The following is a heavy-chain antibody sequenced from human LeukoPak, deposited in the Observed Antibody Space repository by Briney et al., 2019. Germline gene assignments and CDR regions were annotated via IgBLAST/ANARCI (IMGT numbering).Heavy chain of an antibody. CDR3: ARDRSIGGYFDY. CDR1: GGSISSYY. D-gene: IGHD3-10*01. J-gene: IGHJ4*02. V-gene: IGHV4-59*01. CDR2: IYYSGST. Sequence: PSETLSLTCTVSGGSISSYYWSWIRQPPGKGLEWIGYIYYSGSTNYNPSLKSRVTISVDTSKNQFSLKLSSVTAADTAVYYCARDRSIGGYFDYWGQGTLVTVSS.